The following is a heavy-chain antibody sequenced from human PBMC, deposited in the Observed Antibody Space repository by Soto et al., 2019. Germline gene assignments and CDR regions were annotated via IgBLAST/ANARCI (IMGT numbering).Heavy chain of an antibody. CDR3: VQGHRAHHYDPGKD. CDR1: GFTYDDYA. V-gene: IGHV3-9*01. D-gene: IGHD3-10*01. J-gene: IGHJ4*02. Sequence: EVQVVESGGGLVQPGRSLRLSCAASGFTYDDYAMHWVRQAPGKGLEWVSGISWNSGSVGYADSVQGRFTITRDNAKNSRYLQMNNPRPEDTALYSCVQGHRAHHYDPGKDWGQGTLVTVSA. CDR2: ISWNSGSV.